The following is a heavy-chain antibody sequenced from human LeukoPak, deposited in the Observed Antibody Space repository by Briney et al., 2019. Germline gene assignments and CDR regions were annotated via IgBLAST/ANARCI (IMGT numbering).Heavy chain of an antibody. CDR2: ISSSGSTI. D-gene: IGHD6-19*01. J-gene: IGHJ5*01. V-gene: IGHV3-11*04. Sequence: PGGSLRLSCAASGFTFSDYYMTWIRQAPGKGLEWVSYISSSGSTIYYADSVKGRFTISRDNAKNSLYLQMNSLRAEDTAVYYCARDPSNTSGWKTWFDSWGQGTLVTVSS. CDR3: ARDPSNTSGWKTWFDS. CDR1: GFTFSDYY.